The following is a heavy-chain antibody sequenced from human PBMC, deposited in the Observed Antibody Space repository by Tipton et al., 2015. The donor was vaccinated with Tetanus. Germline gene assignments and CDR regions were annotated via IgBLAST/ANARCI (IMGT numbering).Heavy chain of an antibody. Sequence: TLSLTCTVSGGSVSSYYWTWFRQPPGKRLEWIGFVSSSGNSNYSPTLTGRVSMSLDTSKQQFSLSLTSATAADTAVYYCARDPWLDYWGQGTLVTVSS. V-gene: IGHV4-4*07. CDR3: ARDPWLDY. CDR2: VSSSGNS. CDR1: GGSVSSYY. J-gene: IGHJ4*02.